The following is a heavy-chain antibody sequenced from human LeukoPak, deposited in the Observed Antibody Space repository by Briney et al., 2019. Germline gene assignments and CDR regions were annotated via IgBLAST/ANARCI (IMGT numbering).Heavy chain of an antibody. CDR1: GYTFTSYG. CDR2: ISAYNGNT. V-gene: IGHV1-18*01. J-gene: IGHJ6*03. D-gene: IGHD2-2*01. Sequence: ASVKVSCKASGYTFTSYGISWVRQAPGQGLERMGWISAYNGNTNYAQKLQGRVTMTTDTSTSTAYMELRSLRSDDTAVYYCARDPAIVVVPAAIPYYYYYYMDVWGTGTTVTVSS. CDR3: ARDPAIVVVPAAIPYYYYYYMDV.